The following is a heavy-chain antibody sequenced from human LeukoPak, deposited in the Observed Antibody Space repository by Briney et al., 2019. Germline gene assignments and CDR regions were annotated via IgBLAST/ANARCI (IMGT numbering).Heavy chain of an antibody. D-gene: IGHD3-9*01. CDR3: ARDLYDLLTGYSFDY. CDR2: KKHDGSER. CDR1: GFSFSTYW. Sequence: GGSLRLSCAASGFSFSTYWMSWVRQAPGKGLEWVANKKHDGSERYHVDSVKGRFTISRDNAKNSLYLQMNSLRAADTAVYYCARDLYDLLTGYSFDYWGQGTLVTVSS. V-gene: IGHV3-7*04. J-gene: IGHJ4*02.